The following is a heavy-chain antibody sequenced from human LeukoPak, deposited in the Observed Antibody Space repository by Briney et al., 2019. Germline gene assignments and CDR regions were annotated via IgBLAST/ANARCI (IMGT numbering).Heavy chain of an antibody. CDR1: GYTFTSYG. CDR3: ARDSGIVVVPAALFDI. V-gene: IGHV1-18*01. J-gene: IGHJ3*02. D-gene: IGHD2-2*01. Sequence: GASVKVSCKASGYTFTSYGISWVRQAPGQGLEWMGWISAYNGNTNYAQKLQGRVTMTTDTSTSTAYMELRSLRSDDTAVYYCARDSGIVVVPAALFDIWGQGTMVTVSS. CDR2: ISAYNGNT.